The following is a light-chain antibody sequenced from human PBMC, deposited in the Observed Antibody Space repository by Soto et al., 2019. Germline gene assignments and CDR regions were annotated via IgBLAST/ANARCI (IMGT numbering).Light chain of an antibody. Sequence: EIVLTQSPGTLSLSPGERATLSCRASQSVSRTNLAWYQQEPGQAPRLLIYGASSRATGIPDRFSGSGSGTDFTLTISRLEPEDFAVYYCQQYGSSPLFTFGPGTKVDIK. CDR2: GAS. CDR3: QQYGSSPLFT. V-gene: IGKV3-20*01. J-gene: IGKJ3*01. CDR1: QSVSRTN.